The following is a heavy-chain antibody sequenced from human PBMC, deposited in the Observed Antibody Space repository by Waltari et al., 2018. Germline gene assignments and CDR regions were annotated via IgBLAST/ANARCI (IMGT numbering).Heavy chain of an antibody. D-gene: IGHD6-6*01. Sequence: EVQLVESGGGLVQPGGSLRLSCAAYGFTFSSYSMNWVRQAPGKGLEWVSYISSSSSTIYYADSVKGRFTISRDNAKNSLYLQMNSLRAEDTAVYYCARVKGQLAFDYWGQGTLVTVSS. J-gene: IGHJ4*02. CDR3: ARVKGQLAFDY. CDR1: GFTFSSYS. CDR2: ISSSSSTI. V-gene: IGHV3-48*04.